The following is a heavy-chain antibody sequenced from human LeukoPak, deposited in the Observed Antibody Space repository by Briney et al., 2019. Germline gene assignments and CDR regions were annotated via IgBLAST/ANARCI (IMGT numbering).Heavy chain of an antibody. CDR3: AXGTRPDTVTRGDH. J-gene: IGHJ4*02. CDR2: ISAYNGNT. D-gene: IGHD4-17*01. CDR1: GYTFTSYG. Sequence: XSVKVXXKASGYTFTSYGISWVRQAPGQGLEWMGWISAYNGNTNYAQKLQGRVTMTTDTSTSTAYMELRRLRSDDTAVYYCAXGTRPDTVTRGDHWGQGTLVTVSS. V-gene: IGHV1-18*01.